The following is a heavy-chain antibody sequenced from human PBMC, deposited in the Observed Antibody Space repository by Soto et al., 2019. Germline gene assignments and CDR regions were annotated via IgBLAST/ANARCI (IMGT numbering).Heavy chain of an antibody. CDR1: GFTFSSYI. V-gene: IGHV3-21*02. CDR2: VSNNNNYI. Sequence: VQLVESGGGLVKPGGSLRLSCAASGFTFSSYIMNWVRQAPGEGLEWVSSVSNNNNYIYYADSLKGRFTMSSDNAKNSLDLQMNSLRAEDTAVYYCVRGRGYSYGYFDYWGQGTLVTVSS. J-gene: IGHJ4*02. CDR3: VRGRGYSYGYFDY. D-gene: IGHD5-18*01.